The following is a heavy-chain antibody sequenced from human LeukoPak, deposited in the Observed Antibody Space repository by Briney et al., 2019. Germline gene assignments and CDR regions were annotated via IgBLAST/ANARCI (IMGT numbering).Heavy chain of an antibody. Sequence: ASVRVSCKASGYTFTGYYMRWVRQAPGQGLEWMGIINPSGDRTSYGQKFQGRVTMTRDTSTSTVYMELSSLRSEDTAVYYCARDARDSSGYYHSRFDYWGQGTLVTVSS. J-gene: IGHJ4*02. D-gene: IGHD3-22*01. CDR1: GYTFTGYY. CDR3: ARDARDSSGYYHSRFDY. CDR2: INPSGDRT. V-gene: IGHV1-46*01.